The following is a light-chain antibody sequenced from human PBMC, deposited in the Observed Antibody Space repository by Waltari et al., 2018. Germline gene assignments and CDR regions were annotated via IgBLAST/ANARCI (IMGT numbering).Light chain of an antibody. CDR3: SSYSISSNYYV. CDR1: TSDIGYYKY. Sequence: QSALTQPASVSGSPGQSITISCTGTTSDIGYYKYVSWYQQHPGKAPKLIIYDVSHRPSGVSDLFSGSKSGNTASLTISGLRAEDEADYHCSSYSISSNYYVFGTGTTVTVL. CDR2: DVS. J-gene: IGLJ1*01. V-gene: IGLV2-14*03.